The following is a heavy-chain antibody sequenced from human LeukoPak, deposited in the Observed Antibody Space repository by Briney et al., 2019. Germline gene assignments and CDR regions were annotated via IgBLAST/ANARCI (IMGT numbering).Heavy chain of an antibody. V-gene: IGHV3-33*08. J-gene: IGHJ4*02. CDR3: ASFRSGWGLHY. CDR2: IWYDGSNK. CDR1: GFTFSNAW. Sequence: GGSLRLSCAASGFTFSNAWMSWVRQAPGKGLEWVAVIWYDGSNKYYADSVKGRFTISRDNSKKTLYLQMNSLRAEDTAMYYCASFRSGWGLHYWGQGTLVTVSS. D-gene: IGHD6-19*01.